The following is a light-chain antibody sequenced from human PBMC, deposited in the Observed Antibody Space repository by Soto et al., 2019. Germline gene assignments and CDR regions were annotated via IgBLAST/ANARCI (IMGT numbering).Light chain of an antibody. V-gene: IGLV1-44*01. CDR3: AAWDDSLNGPYV. CDR2: SNN. Sequence: QSVLTQAPSASGTPGQRVSISCSGSSSNIGSNTVNWYRQLPGTAPKLLIYSNNQRPSGVPDRFSGSKSGTSASLAISGLQSEDEADYYCAAWDDSLNGPYVFGTGTKVTVL. J-gene: IGLJ1*01. CDR1: SSNIGSNT.